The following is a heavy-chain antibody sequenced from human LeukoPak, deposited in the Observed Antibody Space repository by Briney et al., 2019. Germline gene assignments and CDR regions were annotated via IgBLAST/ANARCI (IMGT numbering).Heavy chain of an antibody. CDR2: IRGGGDNT. Sequence: GGSLRLSCAASGFTFSSYPMHWVRQAPGKGLEWVSGIRGGGDNTVYADSVKGRFTISRDNSKNTLYLQMNSLRAEDTGVYYCARAPSEIGGYYPEYFRHWGQGTLVTVSS. V-gene: IGHV3-23*01. D-gene: IGHD3-22*01. CDR3: ARAPSEIGGYYPEYFRH. J-gene: IGHJ1*01. CDR1: GFTFSSYP.